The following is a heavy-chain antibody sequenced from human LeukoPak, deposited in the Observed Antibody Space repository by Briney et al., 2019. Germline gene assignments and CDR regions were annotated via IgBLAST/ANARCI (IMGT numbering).Heavy chain of an antibody. CDR1: GHTFTMYY. V-gene: IGHV1-46*01. CDR2: INPSDGAT. J-gene: IGHJ6*03. CDR3: AREQREGLSANLGGLFASYYTYYYMDV. D-gene: IGHD3-16*01. Sequence: ASVKVSCKASGHTFTMYYIHWVRQAPGQGLEWMGMINPSDGATTYTQKFQGRVTMTRDTSTTTVYMDLRSLKSEDTAVYFCAREQREGLSANLGGLFASYYTYYYMDVWGRGTTVTVSS.